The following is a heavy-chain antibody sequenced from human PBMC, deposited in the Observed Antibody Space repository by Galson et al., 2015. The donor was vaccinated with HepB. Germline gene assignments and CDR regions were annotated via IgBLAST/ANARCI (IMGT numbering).Heavy chain of an antibody. CDR1: GFTVSSNY. Sequence: SLRLSCAASGFTVSSNYMSWVRQAPGKGLEWVSVIYSGGSTYYADSVKGRFTISRDNSKNTLYLQMNSLRAEDTAVYYCAREIDDYVWGSPYGMDVWGQGTTVTVSS. V-gene: IGHV3-66*01. D-gene: IGHD3-16*01. CDR2: IYSGGST. CDR3: AREIDDYVWGSPYGMDV. J-gene: IGHJ6*02.